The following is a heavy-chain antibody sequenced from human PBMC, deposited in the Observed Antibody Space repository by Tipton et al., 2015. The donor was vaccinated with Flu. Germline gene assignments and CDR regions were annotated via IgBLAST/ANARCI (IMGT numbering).Heavy chain of an antibody. CDR3: ARETQWSNFDY. Sequence: GSLRLSCAASGFTFSSYEMNWVRQAPGKGLEWVSYTSSSGSTIYYADSVKGRFTISRDNAKNSLYLQMNSLRAEDTAVYYCARETQWSNFDYWGQGTLVTVSS. CDR1: GFTFSSYE. D-gene: IGHD6-19*01. J-gene: IGHJ4*02. CDR2: TSSSGSTI. V-gene: IGHV3-48*03.